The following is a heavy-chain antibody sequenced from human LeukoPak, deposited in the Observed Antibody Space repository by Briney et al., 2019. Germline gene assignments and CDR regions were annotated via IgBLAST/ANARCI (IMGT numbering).Heavy chain of an antibody. J-gene: IGHJ4*02. Sequence: GQSLKISCKGSGYTFSSYWIGWVRQMPGKGLEWMGIIYPGDSDTRYSPSLQGQVTISVDTSIGTAYLQWSSLKASDTAIYYCARQNDFRLDYWGQGTLVTVSS. D-gene: IGHD3-3*01. V-gene: IGHV5-51*01. CDR1: GYTFSSYW. CDR3: ARQNDFRLDY. CDR2: IYPGDSDT.